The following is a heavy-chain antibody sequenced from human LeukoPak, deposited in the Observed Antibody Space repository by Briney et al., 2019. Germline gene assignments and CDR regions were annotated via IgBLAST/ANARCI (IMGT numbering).Heavy chain of an antibody. V-gene: IGHV3-23*01. D-gene: IGHD6-19*01. CDR1: GFTFSTYA. J-gene: IGHJ4*02. Sequence: GGSLRLSCAASGFTFSTYAMSWVRQAPGKGLEWVSAISGSGGSTYYADSVKGRFTISRDNSKNTLYLQMNSLRAEDTAVYYCAKIPLARYSSGWYPTYYFDYWGQGTLVTVSS. CDR3: AKIPLARYSSGWYPTYYFDY. CDR2: ISGSGGST.